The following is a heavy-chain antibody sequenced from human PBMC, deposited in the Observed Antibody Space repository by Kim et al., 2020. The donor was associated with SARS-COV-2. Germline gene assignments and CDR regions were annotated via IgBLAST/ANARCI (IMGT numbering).Heavy chain of an antibody. CDR2: ISYDGSNK. CDR1: GFTFSSYA. J-gene: IGHJ6*02. CDR3: ARDRKYYDFWSGYYDTYYYYGMDV. D-gene: IGHD3-3*01. Sequence: GGSLRLSCAASGFTFSSYAMHWVRQAPGKGLEWVAVISYDGSNKYYADSVKGRFTISRDNSKNTLYLQMNSLRAEDTAVYYCARDRKYYDFWSGYYDTYYYYGMDVWGQGTTVTVSS. V-gene: IGHV3-30-3*01.